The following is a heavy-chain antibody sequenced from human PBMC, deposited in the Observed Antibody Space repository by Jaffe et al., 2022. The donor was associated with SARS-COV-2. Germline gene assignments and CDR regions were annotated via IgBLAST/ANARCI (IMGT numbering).Heavy chain of an antibody. D-gene: IGHD1-26*01. V-gene: IGHV3-23*04. J-gene: IGHJ4*02. CDR3: AKDVVASGSEGFDY. CDR2: ISSGGTP. Sequence: EVHLVESGGGLVQPGGSLRLSCSASGFNFNTYAVNWVRQAPGKGLEWVSAISSGGTPYYADSVKGRFTISRDNSNNKLYLRMNSLRAEDTALYYCAKDVVASGSEGFDYWGQGTLVTVSS. CDR1: GFNFNTYA.